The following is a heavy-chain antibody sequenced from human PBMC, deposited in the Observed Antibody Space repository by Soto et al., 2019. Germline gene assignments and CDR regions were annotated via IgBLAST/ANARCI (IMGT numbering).Heavy chain of an antibody. CDR2: IKQDGSEK. J-gene: IGHJ5*02. Sequence: PGGSLRLSCAAPGFTFSSYWMSWVRQAPGKGLEWVANIKQDGSEKYYVDSVKGRFTISRDNAKNSLYLQMNSLRAEDTAVYYCARDLDSSNPFDPWGQGTLVTVSS. D-gene: IGHD6-13*01. CDR1: GFTFSSYW. CDR3: ARDLDSSNPFDP. V-gene: IGHV3-7*01.